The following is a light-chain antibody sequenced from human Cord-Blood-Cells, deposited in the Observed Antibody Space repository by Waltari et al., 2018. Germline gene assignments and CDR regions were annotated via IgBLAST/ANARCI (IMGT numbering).Light chain of an antibody. J-gene: IGLJ3*02. Sequence: QSVLTQPPSASGTPGQRVTISCSGSSSNIGSNTVNWYQQLPGTAPKLLIYSNNQRPSGVPYHFSGSKSGTSASLAIGGLQSEDESDYYCAAWDDSLNGWVFGGGTKLTVL. CDR3: AAWDDSLNGWV. CDR2: SNN. V-gene: IGLV1-44*01. CDR1: SSNIGSNT.